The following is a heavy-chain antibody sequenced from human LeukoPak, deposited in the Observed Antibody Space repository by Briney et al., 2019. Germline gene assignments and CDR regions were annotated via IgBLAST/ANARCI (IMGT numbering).Heavy chain of an antibody. CDR3: TSNFDF. J-gene: IGHJ4*02. CDR1: GFTFSSYA. Sequence: GGSLRLSCVASGFTFSSYAMTWFRQAPGKGLEWVAVIWYDGSNKYYADSVKGRFSISRDNSRNTVYLQMNNLRAEDTAIYYCTSNFDFWGQGTLVTVSS. CDR2: IWYDGSNK. V-gene: IGHV3-33*08.